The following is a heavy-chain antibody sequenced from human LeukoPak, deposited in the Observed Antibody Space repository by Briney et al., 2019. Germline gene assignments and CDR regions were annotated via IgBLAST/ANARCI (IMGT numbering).Heavy chain of an antibody. CDR3: ARSYLAFDY. CDR1: GFTFSSYW. V-gene: IGHV3-74*01. D-gene: IGHD3-16*02. J-gene: IGHJ4*02. CDR2: ISPDGSTT. Sequence: GGSLSLPRAACGFTFSSYWIHWVRQAPGKGLTWVSRISPDGSTTSYADSVKGRLTISRDNAKNTLYLQINGLRAEDTAVYYCARSYLAFDYWGQGTLVTVSS.